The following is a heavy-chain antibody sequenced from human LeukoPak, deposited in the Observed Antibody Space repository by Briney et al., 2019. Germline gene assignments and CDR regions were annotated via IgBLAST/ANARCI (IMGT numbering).Heavy chain of an antibody. V-gene: IGHV4-61*02. CDR2: IYTSGST. D-gene: IGHD3-3*01. CDR3: ARGRPHNSEILDY. J-gene: IGHJ4*02. Sequence: PSETLSLTCTVSGGSISSGSYYWSWIRQPAGKGLEWIGRIYTSGSTSYNPSLKSRVTMSVDTSKNQFSLKLSSVTAADTAVYYCARGRPHNSEILDYWGQGTLVTVSS. CDR1: GGSISSGSYY.